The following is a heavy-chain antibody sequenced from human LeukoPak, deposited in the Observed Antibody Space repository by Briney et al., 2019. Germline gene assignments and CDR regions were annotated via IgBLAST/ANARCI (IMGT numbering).Heavy chain of an antibody. CDR3: AREEDSSGYYSFDY. J-gene: IGHJ4*02. CDR1: GFTFSSYA. V-gene: IGHV3-30-3*01. Sequence: PGRSLRLSCAASGFTFSSYAMHWVRQAPGKGLEWVAVISYDGSNKYYADSVKGRFTISRDNSKNTLYLQMNSLRAEDTAVYYCAREEDSSGYYSFDYWGQGTLVTVSS. D-gene: IGHD3-22*01. CDR2: ISYDGSNK.